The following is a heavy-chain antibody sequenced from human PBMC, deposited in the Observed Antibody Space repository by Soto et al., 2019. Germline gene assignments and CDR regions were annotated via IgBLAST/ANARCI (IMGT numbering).Heavy chain of an antibody. CDR2: VIPIFGTA. J-gene: IGHJ4*02. Sequence: QVQLVQSVAEVKKPGSSVNVSCKASGGTFSSYAISWVRQAPGQGLEWMGGVIPIFGTANYAQKFQGRVTITADESSSTAYMELCSLRSEDTAVDYCARGGAGVYFDSWGQGTLVTFSS. CDR3: ARGGAGVYFDS. D-gene: IGHD1-26*01. V-gene: IGHV1-69*01. CDR1: GGTFSSYA.